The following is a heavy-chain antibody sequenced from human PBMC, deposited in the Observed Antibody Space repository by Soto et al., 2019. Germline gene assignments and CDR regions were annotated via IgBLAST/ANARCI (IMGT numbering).Heavy chain of an antibody. CDR1: GGYVISGGCY. D-gene: IGHD5-12*01. J-gene: IGHJ6*02. V-gene: IGHV4-61*08. CDR2: IYYSGST. Sequence: SETLSVTWPVSGGYVISGGCYWSWIRQPPGKGLEWIGYIYYSGSTNYNPSLKSRVTISVDTSKNQFSLKLSSVTAADTAVYYCASGYSGYDGLGSYYYYYGMDVWGQGTTVTVSS. CDR3: ASGYSGYDGLGSYYYYYGMDV.